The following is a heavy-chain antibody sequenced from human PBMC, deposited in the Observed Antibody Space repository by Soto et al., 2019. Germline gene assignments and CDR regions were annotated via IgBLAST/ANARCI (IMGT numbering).Heavy chain of an antibody. J-gene: IGHJ3*02. CDR1: GYSFTNYW. D-gene: IGHD2-15*01. V-gene: IGHV5-51*01. CDR3: ARLRLRSVDNGFEI. CDR2: IYPGDSDT. Sequence: GESRKSSCKRSGYSFTNYWSGWVRQRSGKGMEWMGIIYPGDSDTRYSPSFQGQVTISAAKSIRTAYLQWSSLKASATAMYYCARLRLRSVDNGFEIWGQGTMVTVSS.